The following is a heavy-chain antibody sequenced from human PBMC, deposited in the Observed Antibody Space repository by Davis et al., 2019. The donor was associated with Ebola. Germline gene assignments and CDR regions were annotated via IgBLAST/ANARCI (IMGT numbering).Heavy chain of an antibody. D-gene: IGHD3-10*01. J-gene: IGHJ2*01. Sequence: AASVKVSCKASGFTLTNSVQWVRQARGQSLEWIGWIVVGSGNTKYAQKFQDRVTITRDMSRSTVYMELSSLRSDDTAVYYCAADSDGYWYFNLWGRGTLVTVSS. CDR2: IVVGSGNT. CDR3: AADSDGYWYFNL. V-gene: IGHV1-58*01. CDR1: GFTLTNS.